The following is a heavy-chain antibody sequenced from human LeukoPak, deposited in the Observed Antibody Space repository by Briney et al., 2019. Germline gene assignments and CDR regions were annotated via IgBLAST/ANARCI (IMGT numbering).Heavy chain of an antibody. J-gene: IGHJ4*02. V-gene: IGHV4-59*01. CDR3: VREYSGFDY. D-gene: IGHD6-13*01. CDR2: IYYHGGT. CDR1: GASISDYY. Sequence: SETLSLTCTVSGASISDYYWSWIRQPPGKGLEWIGYIYYHGGTNYNPSLKSRVTFSVDTSKNQFSLKLTSVTAADTAVYYCVREYSGFDYWGQGTLVTVSS.